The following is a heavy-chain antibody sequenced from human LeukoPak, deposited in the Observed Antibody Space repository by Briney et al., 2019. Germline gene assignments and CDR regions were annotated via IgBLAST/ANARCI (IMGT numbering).Heavy chain of an antibody. CDR3: ARAPSEIGGYYPEYFRH. J-gene: IGHJ1*01. V-gene: IGHV3-74*01. CDR2: IKSDGST. D-gene: IGHD3-22*01. CDR1: GFTFSTYW. Sequence: GGSLRLSCAASGFTFSTYWMHWVRPAPGKGLVWVSRIKSDGSTNYADSVKGRFTISRDNANNTLSLQMNSLRPEDTGVYYCARAPSEIGGYYPEYFRHWGQGTLVTVSS.